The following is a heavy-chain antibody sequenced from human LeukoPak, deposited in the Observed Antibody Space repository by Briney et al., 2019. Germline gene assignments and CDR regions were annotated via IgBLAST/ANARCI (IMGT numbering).Heavy chain of an antibody. J-gene: IGHJ4*02. Sequence: GGSLRLSCETSGFTFSGYGMHWVRQAPGKGLEWVAVISYDGSNKYYADSVKGRFTISRDNSKNTLYLQMNSLRAEDTAVYYCAKEEQYSYAIWGQGTLVTVSS. CDR3: AKEEQYSYAI. D-gene: IGHD5-18*01. CDR2: ISYDGSNK. V-gene: IGHV3-30*18. CDR1: GFTFSGYG.